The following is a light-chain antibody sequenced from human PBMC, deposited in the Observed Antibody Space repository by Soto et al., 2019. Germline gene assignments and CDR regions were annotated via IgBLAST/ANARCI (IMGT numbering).Light chain of an antibody. Sequence: EIVLTQSPGTLSLSPGDRATLSCRASRTVSGNYLARYQQRPNQAPRLLIFDAIRRAAGIPDRFSGSGSGTDFTLTISRLEPEDFAVYFCQYFGTSPVIVFGGGTKVDMK. CDR1: RTVSGNY. CDR2: DAI. V-gene: IGKV3-20*01. J-gene: IGKJ4*01. CDR3: QYFGTSPVIV.